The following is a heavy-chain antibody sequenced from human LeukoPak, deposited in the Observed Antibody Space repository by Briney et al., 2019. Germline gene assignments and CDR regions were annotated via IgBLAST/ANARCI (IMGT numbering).Heavy chain of an antibody. Sequence: GASVKVSCKASGYTFTGYYMHWVRQAPGQGLEWMGWINPNSGGTNYAQKFQGRVTMTRDTSISTAYMELSRLRSDDTAIYYCARVIRSNSYRSASFDYWGQGTLVTVSS. D-gene: IGHD2-2*01. CDR1: GYTFTGYY. J-gene: IGHJ4*02. CDR2: INPNSGGT. CDR3: ARVIRSNSYRSASFDY. V-gene: IGHV1-2*02.